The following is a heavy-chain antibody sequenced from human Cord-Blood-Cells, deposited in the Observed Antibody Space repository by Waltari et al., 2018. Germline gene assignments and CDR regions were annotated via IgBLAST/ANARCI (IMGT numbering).Heavy chain of an antibody. J-gene: IGHJ4*02. CDR1: GFTVSSNY. CDR2: IYSGGST. CDR3: ARATSVVVPAAFDY. V-gene: IGHV3-53*01. Sequence: EVQLVESGGGLNQPGGSLRLPCAASGFTVSSNYMSWGRQAPGMGVGWVAVIYSGGSTYYADSVKGRFTISRDNSKNTLYLQMNSLRAEDTAVYYCARATSVVVPAAFDYWGQGTLVTVSS. D-gene: IGHD2-2*01.